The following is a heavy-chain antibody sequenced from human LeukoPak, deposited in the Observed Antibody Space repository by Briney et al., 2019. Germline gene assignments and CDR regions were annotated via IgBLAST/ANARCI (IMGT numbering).Heavy chain of an antibody. Sequence: PSETLSLTCTVSGGSISSGGYYWSWIRQHPGKGLEWIGYIYYSGSTYYNPSLKSRVTISVDTSKNQFSLKLSSVTAADTAVYYCARVPYYDSSGYYPEFDYWGQGTLVTVSS. CDR3: ARVPYYDSSGYYPEFDY. CDR1: GGSISSGGYY. CDR2: IYYSGST. D-gene: IGHD3-22*01. V-gene: IGHV4-31*03. J-gene: IGHJ4*02.